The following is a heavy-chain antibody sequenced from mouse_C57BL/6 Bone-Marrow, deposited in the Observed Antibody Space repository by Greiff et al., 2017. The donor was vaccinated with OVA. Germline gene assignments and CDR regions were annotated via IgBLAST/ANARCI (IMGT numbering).Heavy chain of an antibody. J-gene: IGHJ3*01. CDR2: INPSNGGP. V-gene: IGHV1-53*01. CDR3: ARSGAYYSNLAWFAY. Sequence: QVQLQQPGTELVKPGASVKLSCKASGYTFTSYWMHWVQQRPGKGLEWIGNINPSNGGPNYNEKFKSKATLTVDKSSSTAYMQLSSLTSEDSAVYYCARSGAYYSNLAWFAYWGKGTLGTVSA. D-gene: IGHD2-5*01. CDR1: GYTFTSYW.